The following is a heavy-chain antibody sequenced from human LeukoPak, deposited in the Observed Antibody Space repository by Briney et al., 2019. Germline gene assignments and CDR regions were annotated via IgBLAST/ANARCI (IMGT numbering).Heavy chain of an antibody. V-gene: IGHV3-30*04. J-gene: IGHJ4*02. CDR3: ARDHYYGSGSYTAFDF. Sequence: GRSLRLSCAASGFTFSSYAMHWVRQAPGKGLEWVAVISYDGSNKYYADSVKGRFTISRDNSKNTLYLQVNSLRGEDTAVYYCARDHYYGSGSYTAFDFWSQGTLVTVSS. CDR2: ISYDGSNK. CDR1: GFTFSSYA. D-gene: IGHD3-10*01.